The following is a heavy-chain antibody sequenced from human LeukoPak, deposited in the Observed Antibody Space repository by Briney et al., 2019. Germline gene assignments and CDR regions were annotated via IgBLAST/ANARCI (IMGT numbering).Heavy chain of an antibody. CDR3: AIEEFTAVPPSFDY. CDR1: GYSISSGYY. D-gene: IGHD2-2*01. Sequence: SETLSLTCTVSGYSISSGYYWGWIRQPPGKGLEWIGSIYHSGSTYYNPSLKSRVTISVDRSKNQFSLKLSSVTAADTAVYYCAIEEFTAVPPSFDYWGQGTLVTVSS. V-gene: IGHV4-38-2*02. CDR2: IYHSGST. J-gene: IGHJ4*02.